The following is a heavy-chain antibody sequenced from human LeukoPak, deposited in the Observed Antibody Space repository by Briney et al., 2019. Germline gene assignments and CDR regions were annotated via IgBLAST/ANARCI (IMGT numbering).Heavy chain of an antibody. CDR2: IYYSGST. V-gene: IGHV4-59*01. CDR1: GGSISSYY. D-gene: IGHD3-16*01. Sequence: SETLSLTCTGSGGSISSYYWSWIRQPPGKGLEWIGYIYYSGSTNSNPSLKSRVTISVDTSKNQFSLKLSSVTAADTAVYYCARVMITFGGVISDYFDYWGQGTLVTVSS. J-gene: IGHJ4*02. CDR3: ARVMITFGGVISDYFDY.